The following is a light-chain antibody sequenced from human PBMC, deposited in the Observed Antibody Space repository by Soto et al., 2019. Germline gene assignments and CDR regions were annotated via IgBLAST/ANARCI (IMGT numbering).Light chain of an antibody. CDR3: SSYAGSNNVV. CDR2: EVS. Sequence: QSALSQPPSASGSPGQSVTISCTGTSRDVGGYNYVSWYQQHPGKAPKLMIYEVSKRASGVPDRFSGSKSGHTASLTVSGLQSEDDSDYYCSSYAGSNNVVFGGGTKLTVL. J-gene: IGLJ2*01. V-gene: IGLV2-8*01. CDR1: SRDVGGYNY.